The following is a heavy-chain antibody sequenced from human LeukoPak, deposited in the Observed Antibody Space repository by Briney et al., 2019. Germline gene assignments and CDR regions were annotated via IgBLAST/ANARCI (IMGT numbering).Heavy chain of an antibody. CDR3: ARVIGYCSGGSCYSFLRGAFDI. CDR1: GGSFSGYY. D-gene: IGHD2-15*01. Sequence: SETLSLTCAVYGGSFSGYYWSWIRQPPGKGLEWIGETNHSGSTNYNPSLKSRVTISVDTSKNQFSLKLSSVTAADTAVYYCARVIGYCSGGSCYSFLRGAFDIWGQGTMVTVSS. V-gene: IGHV4-34*01. CDR2: TNHSGST. J-gene: IGHJ3*02.